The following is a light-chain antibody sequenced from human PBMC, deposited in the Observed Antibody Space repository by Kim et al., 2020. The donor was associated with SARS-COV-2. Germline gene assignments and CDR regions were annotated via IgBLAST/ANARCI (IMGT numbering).Light chain of an antibody. V-gene: IGKV1-5*01. CDR2: EQS. CDR3: QQYDTSLT. Sequence: SASVRARGTITCRARRSIGSWLAEHQHNPGNGPNSRHNEQSSLTSGVVSSCSGSGAATDFTTTTSRLPDDDFASYYCQQYDTSLTFGRGTKVDIK. CDR1: RSIGSW. J-gene: IGKJ4*01.